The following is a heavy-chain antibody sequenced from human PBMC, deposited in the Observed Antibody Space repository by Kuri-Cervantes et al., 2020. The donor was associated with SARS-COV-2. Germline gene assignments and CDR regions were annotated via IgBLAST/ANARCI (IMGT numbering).Heavy chain of an antibody. Sequence: GGFLRRSCAASGFTFSSYAMGWVRQAPGKGLEWVSSISSRGDSTYYADSVRGRFTISRDNSKNTLYLQMNSLRADDTAVYYCAKNRRTVAAPFDYWGQGTLVTVS. CDR3: AKNRRTVAAPFDY. V-gene: IGHV3-23*01. J-gene: IGHJ4*02. D-gene: IGHD4-23*01. CDR2: ISSRGDST. CDR1: GFTFSSYA.